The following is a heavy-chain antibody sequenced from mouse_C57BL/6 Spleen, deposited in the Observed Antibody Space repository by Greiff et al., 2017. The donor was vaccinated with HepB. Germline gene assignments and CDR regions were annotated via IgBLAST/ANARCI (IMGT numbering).Heavy chain of an antibody. Sequence: EVQRVESGGGLVQPGGSLKLSCAASGFTFSDYGMAWVRQAPRKGPEWVAFISNLAYSICYADTVTGRFIISRENAKNTLYLEMSSLRSEDTAMYYCARQGGSSYDWYFDVWGTGTTVTVSS. CDR2: ISNLAYSI. CDR1: GFTFSDYG. J-gene: IGHJ1*03. V-gene: IGHV5-15*01. CDR3: ARQGGSSYDWYFDV. D-gene: IGHD1-1*01.